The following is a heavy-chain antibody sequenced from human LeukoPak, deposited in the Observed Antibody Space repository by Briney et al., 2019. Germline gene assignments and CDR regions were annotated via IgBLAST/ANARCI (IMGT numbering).Heavy chain of an antibody. Sequence: GGSLRLSCTVSGFTFNSYSMNWVRQVPGKGLECLANIKEDGSETYYADSVKGRFTISRDNSKNTLYLQMNSLRPEDTAVYYCARDIVVPAASGRYFDYWGQGTLITVSS. D-gene: IGHD2-2*01. CDR1: GFTFNSYS. CDR3: ARDIVVPAASGRYFDY. V-gene: IGHV3-7*01. J-gene: IGHJ4*02. CDR2: IKEDGSET.